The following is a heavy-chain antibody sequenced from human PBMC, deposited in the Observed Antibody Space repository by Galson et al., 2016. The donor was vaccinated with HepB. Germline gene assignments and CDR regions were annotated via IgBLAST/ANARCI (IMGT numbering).Heavy chain of an antibody. D-gene: IGHD3-22*01. CDR3: ARHGSRVVSGYYHDPYFHY. Sequence: ETLSLTCTVSGGSISSGDYYGGWIRQPPGKGLEWIGNIYYSGTTYYNPSLKSRVTISVDTSKNQFSLKLSSVTAADTAVYYCARHGSRVVSGYYHDPYFHYWGQGTLVTVSS. CDR1: GGSISSGDYY. CDR2: IYYSGTT. J-gene: IGHJ1*01. V-gene: IGHV4-39*01.